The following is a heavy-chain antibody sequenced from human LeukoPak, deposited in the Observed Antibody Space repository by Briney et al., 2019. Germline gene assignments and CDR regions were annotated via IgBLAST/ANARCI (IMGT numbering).Heavy chain of an antibody. D-gene: IGHD3-10*01. V-gene: IGHV3-30*18. CDR2: ISYDGTNK. CDR1: GFTFNSYG. Sequence: PGRSLRLSCAASGFTFNSYGMHWVRQVPGKGLEWVAIISYDGTNKYYADSVKGRFTISRDNSKNTVYLQMDSLRFEDAAVYYCAQDFSYYGSRNYYMDVWGKGTTVTVSS. CDR3: AQDFSYYGSRNYYMDV. J-gene: IGHJ6*03.